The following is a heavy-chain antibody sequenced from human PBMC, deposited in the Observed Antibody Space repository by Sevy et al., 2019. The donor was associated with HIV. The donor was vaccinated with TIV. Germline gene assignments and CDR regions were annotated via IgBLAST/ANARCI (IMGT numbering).Heavy chain of an antibody. CDR2: IYYSGTT. Sequence: SETLSLTCSVSAGSISSYYWSWIRQPPGKGLEWIGYIYYSGTTDYNPSLNSRVTISQDKSKKVFSLRLRSVTAADTAVYYCARDNAILTPRAFDIWGQGTMVTVSS. CDR3: ARDNAILTPRAFDI. CDR1: AGSISSYY. J-gene: IGHJ3*02. D-gene: IGHD3-9*01. V-gene: IGHV4-59*13.